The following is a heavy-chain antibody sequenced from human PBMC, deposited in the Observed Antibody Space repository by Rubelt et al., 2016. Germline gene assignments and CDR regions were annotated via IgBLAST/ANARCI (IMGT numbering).Heavy chain of an antibody. D-gene: IGHD2-8*01. CDR2: ISAYNGNT. CDR3: ARDIYLCTQCRYYYYGMDV. J-gene: IGHJ6*02. Sequence: QAPGQGLEWMGWISAYNGNTNYAQKLQGRVTMTTDTSTSTAYMELRSLRSDDTAVYYCARDIYLCTQCRYYYYGMDVWGQGTTVTVSS. V-gene: IGHV1-18*01.